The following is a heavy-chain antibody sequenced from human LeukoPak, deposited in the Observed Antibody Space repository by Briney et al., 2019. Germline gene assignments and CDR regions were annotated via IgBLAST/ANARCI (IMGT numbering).Heavy chain of an antibody. CDR1: GFSFSSQW. J-gene: IGHJ4*02. D-gene: IGHD2-21*01. CDR3: ASFGISWRSSY. Sequence: GGSLRLSCAASGFSFSSQWVHWVRQAPGKGLVWVSRISDDGSYTSNVDSVKGRFTISRDNVNNMLYLHMNSLRAEDTAVYYCASFGISWRSSYWGQGTLVTVSS. V-gene: IGHV3-74*01. CDR2: ISDDGSYT.